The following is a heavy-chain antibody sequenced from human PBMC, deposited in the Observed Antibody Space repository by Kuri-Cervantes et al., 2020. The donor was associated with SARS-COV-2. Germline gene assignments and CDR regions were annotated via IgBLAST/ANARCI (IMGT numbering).Heavy chain of an antibody. D-gene: IGHD5-24*01. Sequence: ASVKVSCKASGYTFTNNDINWVRQASGQGLEWMGWMNPDTGNAGYAQKFQGRVSMTRITSITTAYMELSSLRFEDAAVYYCARDKFEMATIPDAFDIWGQGTMVTVSS. V-gene: IGHV1-8*02. CDR3: ARDKFEMATIPDAFDI. CDR2: MNPDTGNA. CDR1: GYTFTNND. J-gene: IGHJ3*02.